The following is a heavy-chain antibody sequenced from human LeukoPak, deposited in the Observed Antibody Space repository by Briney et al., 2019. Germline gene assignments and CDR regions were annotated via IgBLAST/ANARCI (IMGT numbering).Heavy chain of an antibody. V-gene: IGHV4-59*01. CDR2: FYYSGSN. D-gene: IGHD3-22*01. J-gene: IGHJ3*02. CDR1: GGSISSYY. CDR3: ASYYDSSGYADAFDI. Sequence: SETLSLTCTVSGGSISSYYWSWIRHPPGKGLAWIGYFYYSGSNTYNPSLKSQVTISVDTSKNQFSLKLSSVTAADTAVYYCASYYDSSGYADAFDIWGQGTMVTVSS.